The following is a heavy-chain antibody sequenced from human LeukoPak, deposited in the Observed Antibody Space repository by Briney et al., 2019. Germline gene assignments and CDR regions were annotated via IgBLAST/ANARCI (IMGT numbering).Heavy chain of an antibody. CDR1: GFTFSNYA. D-gene: IGHD4-17*01. V-gene: IGHV3-23*01. CDR3: AKNDYGFWFDP. J-gene: IGHJ5*02. CDR2: IRDSGAGT. Sequence: GGSLRLSCAVSGFTFSNYAMSWVRQSPGKGLEWVSSIRDSGAGTYYADSVKGRFTISRDNSKNTLYLQMNSLTVEDTAVYHCAKNDYGFWFDPWGQGTLVTVSS.